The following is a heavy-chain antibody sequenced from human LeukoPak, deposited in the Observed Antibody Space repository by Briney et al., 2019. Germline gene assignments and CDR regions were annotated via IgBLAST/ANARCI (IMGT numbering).Heavy chain of an antibody. D-gene: IGHD3-22*01. CDR1: GFTLSSYS. J-gene: IGHJ4*02. CDR3: ARGYYDSSSFFDY. Sequence: WGSLRLACAASGFTLSSYSMNWVRQAPGKWLEWVSSISSSRGYIYYADSLKGRFTISRDNAKSSLYLQMNGLRAEDTAVYYCARGYYDSSSFFDYWGQGTLVTVSS. CDR2: ISSSRGYI. V-gene: IGHV3-21*06.